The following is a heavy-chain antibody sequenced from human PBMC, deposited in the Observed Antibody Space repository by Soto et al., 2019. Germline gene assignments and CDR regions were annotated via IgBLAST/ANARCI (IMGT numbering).Heavy chain of an antibody. D-gene: IGHD6-6*01. CDR2: IYYSGST. CDR3: ARILGYSSSSWTYFDY. Sequence: QVQLQESGPGLVKPSETLSLTCTVSGGSISSYYWSWIRQPPGKGLEWIGYIYYSGSTNYNPSLKSRGTISRGTSKNQLSLKLSSVTAADTAVYYCARILGYSSSSWTYFDYWGQGTLVTVSS. V-gene: IGHV4-59*08. CDR1: GGSISSYY. J-gene: IGHJ4*02.